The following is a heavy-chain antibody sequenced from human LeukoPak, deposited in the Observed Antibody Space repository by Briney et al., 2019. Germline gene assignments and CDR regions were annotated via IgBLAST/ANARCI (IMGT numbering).Heavy chain of an antibody. CDR3: ARYLSSGLDY. J-gene: IGHJ4*02. Sequence: SETLSLTCTVSGGSMNGYYWSWIRQTPGKGLEWIAYVYYSGTTSYNPSLKSRVTTSVDTSENQFSLKLSSVTAADTAVYYCARYLSSGLDYWGQGTFVTVSS. CDR2: VYYSGTT. D-gene: IGHD3-10*01. CDR1: GGSMNGYY. V-gene: IGHV4-59*01.